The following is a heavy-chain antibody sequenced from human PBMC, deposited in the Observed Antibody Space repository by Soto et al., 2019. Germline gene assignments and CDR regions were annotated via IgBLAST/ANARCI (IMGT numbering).Heavy chain of an antibody. Sequence: SETLSLTCTVSGGSISSGGYYWSWIRQHPGKGLEWIGYIYYSGSTYYNPSLKSRVTISVDTSKNQFSLKLTSVTAADTAVYYCAREKITGLFDYWGQGTLVTVSS. CDR1: GGSISSGGYY. J-gene: IGHJ4*02. CDR3: AREKITGLFDY. CDR2: IYYSGST. V-gene: IGHV4-31*03. D-gene: IGHD2-8*02.